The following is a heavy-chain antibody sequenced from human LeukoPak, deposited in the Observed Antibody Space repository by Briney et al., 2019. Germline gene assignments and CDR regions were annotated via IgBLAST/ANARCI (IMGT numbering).Heavy chain of an antibody. CDR2: ISSSGSAI. D-gene: IGHD6-19*01. V-gene: IGHV3-48*03. J-gene: IGHJ4*02. CDR1: GFTFSSYE. CDR3: ARGGSLGY. Sequence: GGSLSLSCAASGFTFSSYEMNWVRQAPGKGLEWVSKISSSGSAIYYADSVKGRFTISRDNAKGTPYLRMNSLRAEDTAVYYCARGGSLGYWGQGTLVTVSS.